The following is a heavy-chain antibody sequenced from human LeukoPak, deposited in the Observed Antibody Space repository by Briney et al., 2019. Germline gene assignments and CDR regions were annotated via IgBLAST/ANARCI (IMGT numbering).Heavy chain of an antibody. J-gene: IGHJ6*03. Sequence: SETLSLTCTVSRGSTSTYYWSWIRQPAGKGLEWIGRIYPSGNTNFNPSLMSRVTISVDTSKNQFSLKLNSVTAADTAVYYCARVLDYMDVWGKGTTVTVSS. CDR1: RGSTSTYY. CDR3: ARVLDYMDV. CDR2: IYPSGNT. V-gene: IGHV4-4*07.